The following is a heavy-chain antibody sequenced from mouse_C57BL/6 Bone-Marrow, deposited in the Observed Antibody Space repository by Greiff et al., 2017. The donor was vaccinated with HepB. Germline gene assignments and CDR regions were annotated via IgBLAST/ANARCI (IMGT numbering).Heavy chain of an antibody. CDR1: GYTFTSYW. J-gene: IGHJ2*01. CDR3: ARDGSITTVVATNFDY. Sequence: VQLQQPGAELVKPGASVKLSCKASGYTFTSYWMQWVKQRPGQGLEWIGEIDPSDSYTNYNQKFKGKATLTVDTSSSTAYMQLSSPTSEDSAVYYCARDGSITTVVATNFDYWGQGTTLTVSS. D-gene: IGHD1-1*01. V-gene: IGHV1-50*01. CDR2: IDPSDSYT.